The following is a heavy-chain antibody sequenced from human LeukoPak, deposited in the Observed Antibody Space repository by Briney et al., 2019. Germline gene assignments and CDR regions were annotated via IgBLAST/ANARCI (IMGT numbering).Heavy chain of an antibody. D-gene: IGHD3-22*01. V-gene: IGHV1-2*02. CDR1: GYTFTGYY. J-gene: IGHJ6*03. CDR3: ARVGTMIRYYYYMDV. Sequence: ASVKVSCKASGYTFTGYYMHWVRQAPGRGLEWMGWINPNSGGTNYAQKFQGRVTMTRDTSISTAYMELSRLRSDDTAVYYCARVGTMIRYYYYMDVWGKGTTVTVSS. CDR2: INPNSGGT.